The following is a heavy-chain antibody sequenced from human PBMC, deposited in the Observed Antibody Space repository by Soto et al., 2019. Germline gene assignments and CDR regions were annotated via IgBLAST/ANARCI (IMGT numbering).Heavy chain of an antibody. Sequence: EVQLVESGGGLVQPGGSLRLSCAASGFTFSSYWMHWVRQAPGKGLVWVSRINSDGSSTSYADSVKGRFTISRDNAKNTLYLQVNSLSDEDTAVYYCARTSGSYGYIGYWGQGTLVTVSS. CDR1: GFTFSSYW. CDR2: INSDGSST. V-gene: IGHV3-74*01. D-gene: IGHD1-26*01. CDR3: ARTSGSYGYIGY. J-gene: IGHJ4*02.